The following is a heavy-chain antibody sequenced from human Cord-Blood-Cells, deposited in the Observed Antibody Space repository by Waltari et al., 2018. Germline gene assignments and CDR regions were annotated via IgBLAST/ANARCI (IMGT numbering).Heavy chain of an antibody. D-gene: IGHD3-3*01. J-gene: IGHJ4*02. CDR3: ASRLGSGYDY. CDR1: GGSISSSSYY. Sequence: QLQLQESGPGLVKPSETLSLTCTVSGGSISSSSYYWGWIRQPPGKGLEWIGSIYYSGSTYYNPSLKSRVTISVDASKNQFSLKLSSVTAADTAVYYCASRLGSGYDYWGQGTLVTVSS. V-gene: IGHV4-39*01. CDR2: IYYSGST.